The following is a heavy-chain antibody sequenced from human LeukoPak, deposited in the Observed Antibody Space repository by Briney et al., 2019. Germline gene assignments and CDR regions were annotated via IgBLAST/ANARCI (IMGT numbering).Heavy chain of an antibody. V-gene: IGHV3-21*01. D-gene: IGHD3-16*01. J-gene: IGHJ4*02. Sequence: PGGSLRLSCAASGFTFSSYSMNWVRQAPGKGLEWVSSISSSSSYIYYADSVKGRFTISRDNSKNTLYLQMNSLRVEDTAVYSCANIPNSFGPDYWGQGSLVTVSS. CDR2: ISSSSSYI. CDR1: GFTFSSYS. CDR3: ANIPNSFGPDY.